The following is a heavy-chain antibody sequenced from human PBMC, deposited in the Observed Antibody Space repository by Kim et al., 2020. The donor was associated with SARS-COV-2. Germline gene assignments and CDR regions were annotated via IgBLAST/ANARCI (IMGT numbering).Heavy chain of an antibody. D-gene: IGHD2-21*02. CDR1: GFTFSSYA. V-gene: IGHV3-23*01. CDR2: ISGSGGST. CDR3: AKGNGVTATGYYYYGMDV. J-gene: IGHJ6*02. Sequence: GGSLRLSCAASGFTFSSYAMSWVRQAPGKGLEWVSAISGSGGSTYYADSVKGRFTISRDNSKNTLYLQMNSLRAEDTAVYYCAKGNGVTATGYYYYGMDVWGQGTTVTVSS.